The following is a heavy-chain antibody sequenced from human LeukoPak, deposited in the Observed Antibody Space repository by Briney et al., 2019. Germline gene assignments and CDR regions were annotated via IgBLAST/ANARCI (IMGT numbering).Heavy chain of an antibody. CDR2: ISGSGGST. J-gene: IGHJ4*02. Sequence: GGSLRLYCAASGFTFSSYAMSWVRQAPGKGLEWVSAISGSGGSTYYADSVKGRFTISRDNSKNTLYLQMNSLRAEDTAVYYCAKDPTIVVVPEDGYWGQGTLVTVSS. CDR1: GFTFSSYA. CDR3: AKDPTIVVVPEDGY. V-gene: IGHV3-23*01. D-gene: IGHD2-2*01.